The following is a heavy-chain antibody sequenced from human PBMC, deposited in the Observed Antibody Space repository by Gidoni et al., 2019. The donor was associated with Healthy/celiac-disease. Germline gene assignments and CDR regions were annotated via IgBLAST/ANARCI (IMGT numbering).Heavy chain of an antibody. J-gene: IGHJ4*02. CDR1: GYIFTGYY. CDR2: INPNSGGT. V-gene: IGHV1-2*04. Sequence: QVQLVQSGAEVKKPGASVKVSCKASGYIFTGYYMHWVRQAPGQGLEWMGWINPNSGGTNYAQKFQGWVTMTRDTSISTVYMELSRLRSDDTAVYYCARGPSITGTEGPLFDYWGQGTLVTVSS. D-gene: IGHD1-7*01. CDR3: ARGPSITGTEGPLFDY.